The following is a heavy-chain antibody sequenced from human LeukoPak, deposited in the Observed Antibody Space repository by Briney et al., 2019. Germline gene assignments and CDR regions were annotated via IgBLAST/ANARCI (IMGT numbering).Heavy chain of an antibody. CDR2: ISSSSSYI. D-gene: IGHD3-10*01. CDR3: ARDSWSEGVIVY. V-gene: IGHV3-21*01. J-gene: IGHJ4*02. Sequence: GGSLRLSCAAPGFTFSSYAMNWVRQAPGKGLEWVSSISSSSSYIYYADSVKGRFTISRDNAENSLYLQMNSLRAEDTAVYYCARDSWSEGVIVYWGQGTLVTVSS. CDR1: GFTFSSYA.